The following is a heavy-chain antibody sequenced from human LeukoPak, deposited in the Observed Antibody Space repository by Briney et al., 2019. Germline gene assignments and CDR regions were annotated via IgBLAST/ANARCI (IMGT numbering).Heavy chain of an antibody. CDR1: GFTFSSYS. Sequence: PGGSLRLSCAAPGFTFSSYSMNWVRQAPGKGLERVAVISYDGSNKYYADSVKGRFTISRENSKNTLYLQMNSLRAVDTAVYYCARNFGPNSNILYSLDYWGQGTLVTVSS. V-gene: IGHV3-30*03. CDR3: ARNFGPNSNILYSLDY. J-gene: IGHJ4*02. D-gene: IGHD3-16*01. CDR2: ISYDGSNK.